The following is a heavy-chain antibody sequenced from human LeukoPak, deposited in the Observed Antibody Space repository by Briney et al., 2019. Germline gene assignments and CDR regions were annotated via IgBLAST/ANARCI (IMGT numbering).Heavy chain of an antibody. CDR3: AKESGSSSWGYYYYGMDV. CDR1: GFTFSSYA. D-gene: IGHD6-13*01. CDR2: ISGSGGST. V-gene: IGHV3-23*01. Sequence: GSLRLSCAASGFTFSSYAMSWVRQAPGKGLEWVSAISGSGGSTYYADSVKGRFTISRDNSKNTLYLQMNSLRAEDTAVYYCAKESGSSSWGYYYYGMDVWGQGTTVTVSS. J-gene: IGHJ6*02.